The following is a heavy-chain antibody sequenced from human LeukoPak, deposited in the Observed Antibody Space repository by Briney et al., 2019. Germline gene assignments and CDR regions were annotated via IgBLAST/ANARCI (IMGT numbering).Heavy chain of an antibody. CDR1: GGSISSAGYY. J-gene: IGHJ5*02. Sequence: SQTLSLTCTVSGGSISSAGYYWSWIRQPAGKGLEWIGRVYTSGNTNYNPSLKSRVTISVDTSKNQFSLKLSSVIAADTAVYYCARRPKAVSGLGPWGQGTLVTVSS. CDR2: VYTSGNT. CDR3: ARRPKAVSGLGP. D-gene: IGHD6-19*01. V-gene: IGHV4-61*02.